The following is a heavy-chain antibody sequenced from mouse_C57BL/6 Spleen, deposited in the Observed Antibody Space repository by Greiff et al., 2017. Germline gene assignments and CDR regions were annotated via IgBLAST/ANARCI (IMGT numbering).Heavy chain of an antibody. Sequence: VQLQQPGAELVKPGASVKLSCKASGYTFASYWMHWVKQRPGRGLGWIGRIDPNSGGTKYNEKFKSKATLTVDKPSSTAYMQLSSLTSEDSAVYYCARDPYCYGSSYWYFDVWGTGTTVTVSS. D-gene: IGHD1-1*01. J-gene: IGHJ1*03. V-gene: IGHV1-72*01. CDR2: IDPNSGGT. CDR3: ARDPYCYGSSYWYFDV. CDR1: GYTFASYW.